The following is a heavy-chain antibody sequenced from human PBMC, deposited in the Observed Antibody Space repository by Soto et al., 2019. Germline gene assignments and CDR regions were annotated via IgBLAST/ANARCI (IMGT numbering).Heavy chain of an antibody. Sequence: QVQLVQSGAEVKRPGASVKVSCKASGYTFTSYDINWVRQATGQGLEWVGWVNPNSGNTGYAQKFQGRVTMTKNTSISTAYVELSSLTSEDTAVYYCAREGYSSSSGPRGNWFDPWGQGTLVTVSS. V-gene: IGHV1-8*01. CDR3: AREGYSSSSGPRGNWFDP. J-gene: IGHJ5*02. CDR2: VNPNSGNT. D-gene: IGHD6-6*01. CDR1: GYTFTSYD.